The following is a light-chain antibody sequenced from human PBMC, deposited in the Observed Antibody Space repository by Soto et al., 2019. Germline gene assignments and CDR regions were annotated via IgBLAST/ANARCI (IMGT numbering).Light chain of an antibody. CDR3: SSYTSSTTRV. V-gene: IGLV2-14*01. CDR1: SSDVGDYNY. J-gene: IGLJ1*01. Sequence: QSALTQPASVSGSPGQSITISCTGTSSDVGDYNYVSWYQQHPGKAPKLMIYDVSNRPSGVSNRFSGSKSGSTASLTISGLQAEAEADYYCSSYTSSTTRVFGTGTKLTAL. CDR2: DVS.